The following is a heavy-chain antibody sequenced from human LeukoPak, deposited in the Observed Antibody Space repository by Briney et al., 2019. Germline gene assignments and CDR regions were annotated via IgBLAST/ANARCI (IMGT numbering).Heavy chain of an antibody. V-gene: IGHV3-23*01. CDR3: AKDLDIVATITGN. CDR2: VSGSGGST. Sequence: PGGSLRLSCAASGFTFSSYAMSWVRQATGKGLECVSGVSGSGGSTYYAHSVKGRFTISRDNSKNTLYLQMNSLRAEDTAVYYCAKDLDIVATITGNWGQGTLVTVSS. D-gene: IGHD5-12*01. J-gene: IGHJ4*02. CDR1: GFTFSSYA.